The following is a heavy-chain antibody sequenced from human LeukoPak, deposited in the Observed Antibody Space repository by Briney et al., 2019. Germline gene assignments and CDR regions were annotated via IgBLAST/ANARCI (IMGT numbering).Heavy chain of an antibody. J-gene: IGHJ4*02. CDR1: GGSMSPNH. CDR3: ARAVSGRFDY. CDR2: IYYSGST. D-gene: IGHD6-19*01. V-gene: IGHV4-59*12. Sequence: QPSETLFLTCTVSGGSMSPNHWGWIRQPPGKGLEWTGYIYYSGSTNYNPSLKSRVTISVDTSKNQFSLKLSSVTAADTAIYYCARAVSGRFDYWGQGTLVTVSS.